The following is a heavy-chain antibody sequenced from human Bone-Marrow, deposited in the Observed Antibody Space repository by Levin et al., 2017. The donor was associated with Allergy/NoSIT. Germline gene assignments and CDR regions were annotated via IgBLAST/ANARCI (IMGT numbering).Heavy chain of an antibody. D-gene: IGHD3-16*01. CDR2: IYYSGNT. J-gene: IGHJ4*02. CDR3: AREGGMTDPSMEMTPWFEY. V-gene: IGHV4-39*07. CDR1: GGSISDSRYY. Sequence: SETLSLTCNVSGGSISDSRYYWGWIRQPPGKGLEWLGSIYYSGNTYYNRTLKSRVTISVDTSKNQVSLRLRSVTTADTAVYYCAREGGMTDPSMEMTPWFEYWGQGTLVTVSS.